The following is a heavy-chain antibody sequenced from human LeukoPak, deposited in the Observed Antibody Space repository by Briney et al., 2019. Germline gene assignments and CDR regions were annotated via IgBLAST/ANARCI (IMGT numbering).Heavy chain of an antibody. CDR3: ASSYDILTGDPFWFDP. CDR1: GFTFSSYW. J-gene: IGHJ5*02. CDR2: IKQDGSEK. V-gene: IGHV3-7*01. Sequence: GGSLRLSCAASGFTFSSYWMSWVRQAPGKGLEWVANIKQDGSEKYYVDSVKGRFTISRDNAKNSLYLQMNSLRAEDTAVYYCASSYDILTGDPFWFDPWGQGTLVTVSS. D-gene: IGHD3-9*01.